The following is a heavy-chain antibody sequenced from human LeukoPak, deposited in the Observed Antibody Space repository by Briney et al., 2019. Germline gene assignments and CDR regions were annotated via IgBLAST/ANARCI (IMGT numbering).Heavy chain of an antibody. Sequence: GWSLRLSCAASGFTVSSNCMSWVRQAPGKGLEGVSVIYSGGSTYYAYSVKGRFTISRDNSKNTLYLQMNSLRAEDTAVYYCAGGFDGSYWGENDYWGQGTLVTVSS. CDR1: GFTVSSNC. D-gene: IGHD1-26*01. V-gene: IGHV3-53*01. CDR2: IYSGGST. J-gene: IGHJ4*02. CDR3: AGGFDGSYWGENDY.